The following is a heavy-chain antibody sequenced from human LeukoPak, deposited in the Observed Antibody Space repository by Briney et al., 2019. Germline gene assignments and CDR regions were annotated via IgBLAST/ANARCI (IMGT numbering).Heavy chain of an antibody. CDR2: ISGSGGST. J-gene: IGHJ4*02. V-gene: IGHV3-23*01. CDR1: GFTFSSYA. D-gene: IGHD2-2*01. CDR3: AKGVIPAVDY. Sequence: GGPLRLSCAAFGFTFSSYAMGWVRQAPGKGLEWVSGISGSGGSTYYADSVKGRFTISRDNSKNTLYLQMNSLRAEDTAVYYCAKGVIPAVDYWGQGTLVTVSS.